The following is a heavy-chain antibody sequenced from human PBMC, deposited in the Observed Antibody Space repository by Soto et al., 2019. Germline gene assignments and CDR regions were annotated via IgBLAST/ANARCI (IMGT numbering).Heavy chain of an antibody. CDR2: IHYSGIT. CDR1: GGSISSGDYY. CDR3: ATYVVVTAIGMGWFDP. V-gene: IGHV4-30-4*01. D-gene: IGHD2-21*02. Sequence: QVQLQESGPGLVKPSQTLSLTCTVSGGSISSGDYYWSWIRQSPGKGLEWIGYIHYSGITFYNPSLKSRLTISVGTSKNQFSLKLTSVTAADTAVYYWATYVVVTAIGMGWFDPWGQGTLVTVSS. J-gene: IGHJ5*02.